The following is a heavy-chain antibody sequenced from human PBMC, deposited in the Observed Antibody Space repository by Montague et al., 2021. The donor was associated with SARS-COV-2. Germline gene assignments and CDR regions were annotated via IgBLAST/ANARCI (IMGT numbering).Heavy chain of an antibody. CDR3: AKELLSGYYYHMDV. CDR1: GFTFSSFA. J-gene: IGHJ6*03. CDR2: VWYDGSHN. Sequence: SLSLSWSASGFTFSSFAMHWVRQAPGKGLEWVALVWYDGSHNYYTESVKGRFTISRDNSENTLYLQMDSLRVEDTAVYYCAKELLSGYYYHMDVWGKGTPVTVSS. D-gene: IGHD2-15*01. V-gene: IGHV3-33*06.